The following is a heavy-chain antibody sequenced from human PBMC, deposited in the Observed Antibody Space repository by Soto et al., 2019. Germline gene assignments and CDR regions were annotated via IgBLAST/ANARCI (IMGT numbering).Heavy chain of an antibody. V-gene: IGHV4-39*01. CDR2: IYYSGST. D-gene: IGHD6-19*01. J-gene: IGHJ6*02. CDR1: GGSIRSSSYY. CDR3: ASQAGFYYYYGMDV. Sequence: SETLSLTCPVSGGSIRSSSYYWGWIRQPPGKGLEWIGSIYYSGSTYYNPSLKSRVTISVDTSKNQFSLKLSSVTAADTAVYYCASQAGFYYYYGMDVWGQGTTVTVSS.